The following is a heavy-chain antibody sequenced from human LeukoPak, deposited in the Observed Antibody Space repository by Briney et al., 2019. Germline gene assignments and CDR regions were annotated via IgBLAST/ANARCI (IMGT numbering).Heavy chain of an antibody. Sequence: PGGSLRLSCAASGFTFSDYYMSWIRQAPGKGLEWVSYISSSGSTIYYADSVKGRFTISRDNAKNSLYLQMNSLRAEDTAVYYCARGAEGSGSYCPEDYYYHYMDVWGKGTTVTISS. D-gene: IGHD3-10*01. V-gene: IGHV3-11*01. CDR2: ISSSGSTI. CDR3: ARGAEGSGSYCPEDYYYHYMDV. J-gene: IGHJ6*03. CDR1: GFTFSDYY.